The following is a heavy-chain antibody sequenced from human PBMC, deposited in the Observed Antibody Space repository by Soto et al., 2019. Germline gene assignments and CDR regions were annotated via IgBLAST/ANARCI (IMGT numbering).Heavy chain of an antibody. CDR3: VRVGVGIGNHFDS. J-gene: IGHJ4*02. D-gene: IGHD1-26*01. Sequence: SETLSLTCSVSNGSISGFYWTWIRQPPGKVLEWIGYIHYSGRTDYNPSLTSRATMSVDTSKNQFSLNLKSITAADTAVYYCVRVGVGIGNHFDSWGRGTLVTVSS. CDR1: NGSISGFY. V-gene: IGHV4-59*12. CDR2: IHYSGRT.